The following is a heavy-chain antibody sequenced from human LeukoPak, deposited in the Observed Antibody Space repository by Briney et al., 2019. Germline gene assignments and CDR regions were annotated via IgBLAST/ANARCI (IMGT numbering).Heavy chain of an antibody. CDR3: ARGTGEYFDY. J-gene: IGHJ4*02. V-gene: IGHV4-59*01. D-gene: IGHD3-10*01. CDR2: IYYSGST. Sequence: SETLSLTCTVSGGSISSYYWSWIRQPPGKGLEWIGYIYYSGSTNYNPSLKSRVTISVDTSKNQFSLKLSSVTAADTAVYYCARGTGEYFDYWGQGTLVTVSS. CDR1: GGSISSYY.